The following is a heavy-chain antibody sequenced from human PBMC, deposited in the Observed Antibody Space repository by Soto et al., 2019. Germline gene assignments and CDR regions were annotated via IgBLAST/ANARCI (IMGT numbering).Heavy chain of an antibody. CDR3: ARENWYSLDV. Sequence: EVQLVESGGGSVQPGGSLRLSCAASGFSFSSYFMAWVRQAPGEGLVSVSHVPGDGSRASYADSVRGRFTISRDNAKNTLYLQMDSLRDDDTAIYYCARENWYSLDVWGQWTTVTVSS. CDR2: VPGDGSRA. CDR1: GFSFSSYF. D-gene: IGHD1-26*01. V-gene: IGHV3-74*01. J-gene: IGHJ6*02.